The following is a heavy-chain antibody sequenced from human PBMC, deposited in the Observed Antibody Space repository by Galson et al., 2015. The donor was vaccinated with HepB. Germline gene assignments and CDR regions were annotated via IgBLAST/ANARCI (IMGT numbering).Heavy chain of an antibody. Sequence: SLRLSCAASGFTFSSYAMHWVRQAPGKGLEWVAVISYDGSNKYYADSVKGRFTISRDNSKNTLYLQMNSLRAEDTAVYYCASFGYGDYFDYWGQGTLVTVSS. CDR3: ASFGYGDYFDY. J-gene: IGHJ4*02. D-gene: IGHD3-10*01. V-gene: IGHV3-30*04. CDR1: GFTFSSYA. CDR2: ISYDGSNK.